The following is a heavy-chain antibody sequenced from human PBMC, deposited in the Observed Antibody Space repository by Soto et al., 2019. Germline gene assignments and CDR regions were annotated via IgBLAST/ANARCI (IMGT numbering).Heavy chain of an antibody. D-gene: IGHD5-12*01. V-gene: IGHV1-2*04. CDR2: INPNSGGT. CDR3: ARTVEMATIYDY. CDR1: GYTFTGYY. Sequence: ASVKVSCKASGYTFTGYYMHWVRQAPGQGLEWMGWINPNSGGTNYAQKFQGWVTMTRDTSISTAYMELSRLRSDDTAVYYCARTVEMATIYDYRGQGTLVTVSS. J-gene: IGHJ4*02.